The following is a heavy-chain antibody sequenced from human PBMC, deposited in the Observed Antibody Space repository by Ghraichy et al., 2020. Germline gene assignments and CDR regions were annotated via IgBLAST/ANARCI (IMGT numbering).Heavy chain of an antibody. Sequence: GGSLRLSCAASRFSFSNYGMHWVRQAPGKGLEWVAVISYDGSNKYYADSVKGRFTISRDNSKNTLSLQMNSLRAEDTAVYYCARDTYGVNYYLDYWGQGTLVTVSS. CDR1: RFSFSNYG. V-gene: IGHV3-30*03. J-gene: IGHJ4*02. CDR2: ISYDGSNK. CDR3: ARDTYGVNYYLDY. D-gene: IGHD4-17*01.